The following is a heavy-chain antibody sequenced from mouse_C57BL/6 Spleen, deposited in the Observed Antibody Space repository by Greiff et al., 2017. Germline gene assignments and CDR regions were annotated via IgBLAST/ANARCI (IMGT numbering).Heavy chain of an antibody. Sequence: QVHVKQSGPELVKPGASVKLSCKASGYTFTSYDINWVKQRPGPGLEWIGWIYPRDGSTKYNEKFKGKATLTVDTSSSAAYMELHSLTSEDSAVYVCARAGITTVEWYFDVWGTGTTVTVSS. J-gene: IGHJ1*03. CDR2: IYPRDGST. D-gene: IGHD1-1*01. V-gene: IGHV1-85*01. CDR1: GYTFTSYD. CDR3: ARAGITTVEWYFDV.